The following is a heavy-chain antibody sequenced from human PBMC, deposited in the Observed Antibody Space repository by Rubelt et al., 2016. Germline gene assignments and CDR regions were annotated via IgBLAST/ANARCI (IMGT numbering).Heavy chain of an antibody. Sequence: EVQLVESGGGLVQPGGSLRLSCAASGFTFSSYWMSWVRQAPGKGLERVANIKQDGSEKYDVDSVKGRFTISRDNAKNALYLQMNSLRAEDTAVYYCAREYNWNYPPTYYFDYWGQGTLVTVSS. CDR1: GFTFSSYW. CDR3: AREYNWNYPPTYYFDY. D-gene: IGHD1-7*01. J-gene: IGHJ4*02. CDR2: IKQDGSEK. V-gene: IGHV3-7*01.